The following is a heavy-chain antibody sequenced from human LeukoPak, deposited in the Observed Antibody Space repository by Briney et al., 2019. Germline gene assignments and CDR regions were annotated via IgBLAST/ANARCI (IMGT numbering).Heavy chain of an antibody. J-gene: IGHJ4*02. D-gene: IGHD6-13*01. CDR1: GFTFGDYA. Sequence: PGRSLRLSCTASGFTFGDYAMSWFRQAPGKGLEWVSAISGSGGSTYYADSVKGRFTISRDNSKNTLYLQMNSLRAEDTAVYYCAIVSSSWYRDYWGQGTLVTVSS. CDR3: AIVSSSWYRDY. V-gene: IGHV3-23*01. CDR2: ISGSGGST.